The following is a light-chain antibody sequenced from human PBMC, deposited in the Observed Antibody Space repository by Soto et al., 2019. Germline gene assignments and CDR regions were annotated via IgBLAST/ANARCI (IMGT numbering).Light chain of an antibody. V-gene: IGKV3-15*01. Sequence: EIVMTQSPATLSVSPGGRATLSCRASQSISDTLAWYQQKPGQAPRLLIHGASTRATGFPARFSGSGSGTDFTLTISSLEPEDFAVYYCQQYGSSPRTFGQGTKVDIK. CDR3: QQYGSSPRT. J-gene: IGKJ1*01. CDR1: QSISDT. CDR2: GAS.